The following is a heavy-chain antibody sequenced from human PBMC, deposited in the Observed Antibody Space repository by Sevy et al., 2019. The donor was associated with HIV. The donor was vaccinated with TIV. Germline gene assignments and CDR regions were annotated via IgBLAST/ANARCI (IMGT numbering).Heavy chain of an antibody. V-gene: IGHV3-23*01. CDR1: GIAFSTYA. CDR3: AKDFSDVYYYDSSATVDY. Sequence: GGSLRLSCAASGIAFSTYAMFWVRQAPGKGLEWVSSISAGGYSTYYADSLKGRFTLSRDNSRNTLDWQMNSLRADDTAVYYCAKDFSDVYYYDSSATVDYWGQGTLVTVSS. J-gene: IGHJ4*02. D-gene: IGHD3-22*01. CDR2: ISAGGYST.